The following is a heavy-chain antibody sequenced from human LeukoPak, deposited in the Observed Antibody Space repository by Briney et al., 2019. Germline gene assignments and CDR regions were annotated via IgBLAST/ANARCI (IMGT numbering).Heavy chain of an antibody. Sequence: GRSLRLSCAASGFTFSSYGMHWVRQAPGKGLEWVAVISYDGSNKYYADSVKGRFTISRDNSKNTLYLQMNSLRAEDTAVYYCAKDLGRGYSSSWSPMYEAFDIWGQGTMVTVSS. V-gene: IGHV3-30*18. CDR3: AKDLGRGYSSSWSPMYEAFDI. J-gene: IGHJ3*02. CDR2: ISYDGSNK. CDR1: GFTFSSYG. D-gene: IGHD6-13*01.